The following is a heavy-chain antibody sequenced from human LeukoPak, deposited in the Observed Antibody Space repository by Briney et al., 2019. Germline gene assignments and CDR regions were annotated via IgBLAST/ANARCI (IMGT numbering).Heavy chain of an antibody. CDR1: GFTVSSNY. V-gene: IGHV3-66*01. CDR2: IYSGGST. CDR3: AKGLKGCSGSSCYYFFDF. J-gene: IGHJ4*02. D-gene: IGHD2-15*01. Sequence: GGSLRLSCAASGFTVSSNYMSWVRQAPGKGLEWVSVIYSGGSTYYADSVKGRFTISRDNSKNTLDLQMNSLRAEDTAVYYCAKGLKGCSGSSCYYFFDFWGQGALITVSS.